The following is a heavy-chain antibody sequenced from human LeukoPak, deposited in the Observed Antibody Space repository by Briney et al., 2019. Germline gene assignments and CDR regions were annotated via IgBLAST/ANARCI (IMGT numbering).Heavy chain of an antibody. CDR2: IRSKAYGGTT. CDR3: TRALRGSGVNGMDV. Sequence: KPGRSLRLSCTASGFTFGDYAMSWFRQAPGKGLEWVGFIRSKAYGGTTEYAASVKGRFTISRDDSKSIAYLQMNSLKTEDTAVYYCTRALRGSGVNGMDVWGQGTTVTVSS. CDR1: GFTFGDYA. J-gene: IGHJ6*02. D-gene: IGHD3-10*01. V-gene: IGHV3-49*05.